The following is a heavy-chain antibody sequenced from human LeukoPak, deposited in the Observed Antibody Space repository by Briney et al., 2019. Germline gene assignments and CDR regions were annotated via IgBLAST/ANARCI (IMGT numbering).Heavy chain of an antibody. CDR3: ARGIPRAFDI. J-gene: IGHJ3*02. V-gene: IGHV6-1*01. CDR2: TYYRSKWNN. Sequence: SETLSLSWAISGDSVSSNSAAWNWIRQSPSRGLEWLGRTYYRSKWNNDYAVSVKSRIAINPDTSKNQFSLQLNSVTPEDTAVYYCARGIPRAFDIWGQGTMVTVSS. CDR1: GDSVSSNSAA.